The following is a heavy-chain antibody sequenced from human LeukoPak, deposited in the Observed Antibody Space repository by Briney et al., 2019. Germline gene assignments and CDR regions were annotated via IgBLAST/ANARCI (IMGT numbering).Heavy chain of an antibody. D-gene: IGHD6-19*01. CDR3: AKGSSAWYGACVDY. CDR2: IRYDGSNK. Sequence: GGSLRLSCAASEFTFSSYGMHWVRQAPGKGLEWAAFIRYDGSNKYYADSVKGRSTISRGNSKNTLYLQMNSLRAEDTAVYYCAKGSSAWYGACVDYWGQGTLVTVSS. V-gene: IGHV3-30*02. J-gene: IGHJ4*02. CDR1: EFTFSSYG.